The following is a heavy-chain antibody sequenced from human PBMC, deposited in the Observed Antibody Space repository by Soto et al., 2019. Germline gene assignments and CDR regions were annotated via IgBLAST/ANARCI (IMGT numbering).Heavy chain of an antibody. J-gene: IGHJ6*02. CDR2: SNPNSSGT. CDR1: GYTFTGYY. D-gene: IGHD2-2*01. CDR3: ARDGGYCSSTICPYYYYYGMDV. Sequence: ASVKVSCKASGYTFTGYYMHWVRQAPGQGLEWMGWSNPNSSGTNYAQKLQGWVTMTRAMSISTAYMELSRLRSDCTSVYFCARDGGYCSSTICPYYYYYGMDVWGQGTTVTSP. V-gene: IGHV1-2*04.